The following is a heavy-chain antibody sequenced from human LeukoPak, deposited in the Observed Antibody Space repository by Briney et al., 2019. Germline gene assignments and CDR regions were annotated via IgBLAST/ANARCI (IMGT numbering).Heavy chain of an antibody. CDR2: IYYSGST. J-gene: IGHJ5*02. V-gene: IGHV4-39*07. CDR1: GGSISGSSYY. Sequence: SETLSLTCTVSGGSISGSSYYWGWIRQPPGKGLEWIGSIYYSGSTYYNPSLKSRVTISVDTSKNQFSLKLSSVTAADTAVYYCARDKSITIFGVVTTFNWFDPWGQGTLVTVSS. D-gene: IGHD3-3*01. CDR3: ARDKSITIFGVVTTFNWFDP.